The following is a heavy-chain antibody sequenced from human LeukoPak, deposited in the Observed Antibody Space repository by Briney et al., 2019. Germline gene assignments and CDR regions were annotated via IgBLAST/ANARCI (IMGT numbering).Heavy chain of an antibody. J-gene: IGHJ4*02. Sequence: PSETLSLTCTVSGGSISSGDYYWSWIRQPPGKGLEWIGYIYYSGSTYYNPSLKSRVTISVDTSKNQFSLKLSFVTAADTAVYYCAREDIVVVPAAPPIKFFDYWGQGTLVTVSS. V-gene: IGHV4-30-4*08. D-gene: IGHD2-2*01. CDR3: AREDIVVVPAAPPIKFFDY. CDR1: GGSISSGDYY. CDR2: IYYSGST.